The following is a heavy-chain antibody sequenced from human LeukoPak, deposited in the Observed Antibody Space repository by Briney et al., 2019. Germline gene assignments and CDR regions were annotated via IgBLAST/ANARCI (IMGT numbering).Heavy chain of an antibody. D-gene: IGHD5-12*01. V-gene: IGHV1-2*02. Sequence: GASVKVSCKASGYTFTSYGISWVRQAPGQGLEWMGWINPNSGGTNYAQKFQGRVTMTRDTSISTAYMELSRLRSDDTAVYYCARGVLISRLGGGYAAAWPYYYGMDVWGQGTTVTVSS. J-gene: IGHJ6*02. CDR2: INPNSGGT. CDR1: GYTFTSYG. CDR3: ARGVLISRLGGGYAAAWPYYYGMDV.